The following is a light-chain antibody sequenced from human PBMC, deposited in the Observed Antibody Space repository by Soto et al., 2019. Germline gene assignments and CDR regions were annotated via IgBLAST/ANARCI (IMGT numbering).Light chain of an antibody. CDR1: SSNIGSNT. Sequence: QSVLTQPPSASGTPGQRVTISCSGSSSNIGSNTVNWYQQLPGTAPKLLNFRNNQRPPGVPDRFSGSKSGTSASLAISGLQSEDEADYYCAAWDDSLNGWVFGGGTKVTVL. CDR2: RNN. CDR3: AAWDDSLNGWV. V-gene: IGLV1-44*01. J-gene: IGLJ3*02.